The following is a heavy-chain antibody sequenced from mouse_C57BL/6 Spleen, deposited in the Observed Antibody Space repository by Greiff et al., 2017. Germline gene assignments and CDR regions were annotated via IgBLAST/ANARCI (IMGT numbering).Heavy chain of an antibody. V-gene: IGHV1-64*01. CDR1: GYTFTSYW. CDR3: ARSGSSYSDY. CDR2: IHPNSGST. J-gene: IGHJ2*01. Sequence: QVQLKQPGAELVKPGASVKLSCKASGYTFTSYWMHWVKQRPGQGLEWIGMIHPNSGSTNYNEKFKSKATLTVDKSSSTAYMQLSSLTSEDSAVYYCARSGSSYSDYWGQGTTLTVSS. D-gene: IGHD1-1*01.